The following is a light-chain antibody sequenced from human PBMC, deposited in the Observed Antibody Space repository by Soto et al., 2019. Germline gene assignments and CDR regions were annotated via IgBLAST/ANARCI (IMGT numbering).Light chain of an antibody. V-gene: IGKV3-20*01. Sequence: DNVFTKSPRRPPFSTGERNILSCRASQTVNNNYLAWCQQKPGQAPRLLIYGASRRATGIPDRFSGSASGTDFTLSDIRLGPQYVPVYIFQQNADSPLTFGQGTRLEIK. CDR3: QQNADSPLT. J-gene: IGKJ5*01. CDR1: QTVNNNY. CDR2: GAS.